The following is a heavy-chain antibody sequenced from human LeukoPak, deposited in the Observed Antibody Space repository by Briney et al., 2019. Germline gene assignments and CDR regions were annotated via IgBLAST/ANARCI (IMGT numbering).Heavy chain of an antibody. V-gene: IGHV3-11*04. CDR1: GFTFSDYY. D-gene: IGHD3-22*01. J-gene: IGHJ6*03. Sequence: PGGSLRLSCAASGFTFSDYYMTWIRQAPGKGLEWISYISYTGYTKYYTDSVKGRFTISRDNAKNSLDLQMNSLRAEDTAVYYCARARSYDSRGYYNTYMDVWGKGTTVTVSS. CDR3: ARARSYDSRGYYNTYMDV. CDR2: ISYTGYTK.